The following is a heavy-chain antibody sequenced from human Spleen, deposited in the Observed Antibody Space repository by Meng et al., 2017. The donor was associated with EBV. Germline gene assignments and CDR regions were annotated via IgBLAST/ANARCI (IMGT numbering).Heavy chain of an antibody. V-gene: IGHV4-4*03. CDR2: VYPSGNT. Sequence: GRGRGNAHGPSSLPCAVSGASVSSPNGWIWVRQPPGKGLEWIGEVYPSGNTNYNPSLKSRVTISVDKSKNQFSMNLSSVTAADTAIYYCARVGSDYANFQVWGPGTLVTVSS. J-gene: IGHJ1*01. CDR1: GASVSSPNG. D-gene: IGHD2-8*01. CDR3: ARVGSDYANFQV.